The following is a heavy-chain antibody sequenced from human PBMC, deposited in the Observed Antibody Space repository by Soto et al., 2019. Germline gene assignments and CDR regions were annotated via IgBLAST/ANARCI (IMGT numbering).Heavy chain of an antibody. CDR1: GVTFKTSE. Sequence: GGSLRLSCAASGVTFKTSEVHWVRQAPGKGLEWLSFIRASDNSIYYADSVEGRFTISGDNAKNSVSLQMNSLTVEDTAIYYCASSGWGASGTPYLGFWGQGTLVTVSS. V-gene: IGHV3-48*03. J-gene: IGHJ4*02. CDR3: ASSGWGASGTPYLGF. D-gene: IGHD1-1*01. CDR2: IRASDNSI.